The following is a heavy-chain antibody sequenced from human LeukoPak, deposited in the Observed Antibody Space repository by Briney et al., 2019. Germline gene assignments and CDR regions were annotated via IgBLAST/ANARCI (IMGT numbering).Heavy chain of an antibody. Sequence: GGSLRLSCAASGVTLGTYAMSWARQAPGKGLEWVSGISSSGSGGNTYYADSVKGRFTISRDNSKNTLYLQMNSLRAEDTAVYYCARDGGLSPHPSFDYWGQGTLVTVSS. J-gene: IGHJ4*02. CDR3: ARDGGLSPHPSFDY. CDR2: ISSSGSGGNT. D-gene: IGHD3-16*02. V-gene: IGHV3-23*01. CDR1: GVTLGTYA.